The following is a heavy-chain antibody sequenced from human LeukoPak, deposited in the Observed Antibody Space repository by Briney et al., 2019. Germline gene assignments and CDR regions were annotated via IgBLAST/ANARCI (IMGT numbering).Heavy chain of an antibody. V-gene: IGHV4-34*01. CDR3: ARAVPAAFGSSWYGGAVDY. CDR2: INHSGST. J-gene: IGHJ4*02. CDR1: GGSFSGYY. Sequence: SETLSLTCAVYGGSFSGYYWSWIRQPPGKGLEWIGEINHSGSTNYNPSLKSRVTISVDTSKNQFSLKLSSVTAADTAVYYCARAVPAAFGSSWYGGAVDYWGQGTLVTVSS. D-gene: IGHD6-13*01.